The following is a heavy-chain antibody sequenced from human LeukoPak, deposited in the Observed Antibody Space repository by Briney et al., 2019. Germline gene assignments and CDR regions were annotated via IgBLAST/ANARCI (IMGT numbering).Heavy chain of an antibody. Sequence: SETLSLTCTVSGGSISSGGYYWSWNRQHPGKGLEWIGYIYYSGSTYYNPSLKSRVTISVDTSKNQFSLKLSSVTAADAAVYYCAREERGGGHGFWGQGTLVTVSS. V-gene: IGHV4-31*03. D-gene: IGHD6-25*01. CDR2: IYYSGST. J-gene: IGHJ4*02. CDR3: AREERGGGHGF. CDR1: GGSISSGGYY.